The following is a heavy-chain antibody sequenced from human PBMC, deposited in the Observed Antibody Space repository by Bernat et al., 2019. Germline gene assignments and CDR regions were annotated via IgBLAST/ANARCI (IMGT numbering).Heavy chain of an antibody. D-gene: IGHD6-19*01. CDR3: ARGGEQWLVLEIDAFDI. CDR2: IWYDGSNK. CDR1: GFTFSSYG. Sequence: QVQLVESGGGVVQPGRSLRLSCAASGFTFSSYGMHWVRQAPGKGLEWVAVIWYDGSNKYYADSVKGRFTISRDNSKNTLYLQMNNLRAEDTAVYYCARGGEQWLVLEIDAFDIWGQGTMVTVSS. J-gene: IGHJ3*02. V-gene: IGHV3-33*01.